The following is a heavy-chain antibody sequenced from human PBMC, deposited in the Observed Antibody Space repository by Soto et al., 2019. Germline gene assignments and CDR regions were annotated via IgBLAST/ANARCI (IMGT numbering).Heavy chain of an antibody. CDR2: ITWNGDRT. Sequence: GGSLRLSCAASGFTFDDYGMTWVRQGPGKGLEWVSGITWNGDRTHYGDSVMGRFTISRDNAKNSLYLEMNSLRAEDTALYYCARMATVVRRPFDYWGQGTLVTVSS. V-gene: IGHV3-20*04. D-gene: IGHD4-17*01. CDR1: GFTFDDYG. J-gene: IGHJ4*02. CDR3: ARMATVVRRPFDY.